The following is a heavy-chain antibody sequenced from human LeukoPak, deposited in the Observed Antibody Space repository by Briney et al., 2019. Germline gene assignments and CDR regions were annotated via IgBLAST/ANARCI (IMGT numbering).Heavy chain of an antibody. CDR1: GFTFSSYA. CDR2: ISGSGGST. V-gene: IGHV3-23*01. J-gene: IGHJ3*02. D-gene: IGHD3-22*01. CDR3: VSFLGDSSGYSSDAFDI. Sequence: GGSLRLSCAASGFTFSSYAMSWVRQAPGKGLEWVSAISGSGGSTYYADSVKGRFTISRDNSKNTLYLQMNSLRAEDTAVYYCVSFLGDSSGYSSDAFDIWGQGTMVTVSS.